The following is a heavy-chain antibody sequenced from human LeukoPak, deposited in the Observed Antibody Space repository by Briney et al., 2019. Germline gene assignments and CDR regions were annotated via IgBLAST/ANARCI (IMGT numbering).Heavy chain of an antibody. V-gene: IGHV1-8*01. J-gene: IGHJ5*02. CDR1: GYTFTSYD. D-gene: IGHD2-8*01. CDR3: ARRLYGRQRYWFDP. CDR2: MNPNSGNT. Sequence: ASVRVSCKASGYTFTSYDINWVRQATGQGLEWMGWMNPNSGNTGYAQKFQGRVTMTRNTSISTAYMELSSLRSEDTAVYYCARRLYGRQRYWFDPWGQGTLVTVSS.